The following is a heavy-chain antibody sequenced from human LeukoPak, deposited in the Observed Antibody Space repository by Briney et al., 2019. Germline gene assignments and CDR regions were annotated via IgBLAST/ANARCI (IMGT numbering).Heavy chain of an antibody. Sequence: GGSLRLSCAASGFTFSSYWMTWVRQAPGKGLEWVANIKQDGSEQYYADSVKGRFTISRDNAENSLYLQMNSLRAEDTAVYYCARVHGTAYSTYYNFYGMDVWGQGTTVTVSS. CDR3: ARVHGTAYSTYYNFYGMDV. CDR2: IKQDGSEQ. D-gene: IGHD3/OR15-3a*01. V-gene: IGHV3-7*01. J-gene: IGHJ6*02. CDR1: GFTFSSYW.